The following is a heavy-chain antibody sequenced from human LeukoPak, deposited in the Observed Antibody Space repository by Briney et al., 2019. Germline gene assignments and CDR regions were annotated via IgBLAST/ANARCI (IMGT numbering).Heavy chain of an antibody. CDR1: GGSIGSYY. J-gene: IGHJ5*02. CDR2: IYYSGST. Sequence: SETLSLTCTVSGGSIGSYYWSWIRQPPGKGLEWIGYIYYSGSTNYNPSLKSRVTISVDTSKNQFSLKLSSVTAADTAVYYCARSRSQTNWFDPWGQGTLVTVSS. CDR3: ARSRSQTNWFDP. V-gene: IGHV4-59*01. D-gene: IGHD6-13*01.